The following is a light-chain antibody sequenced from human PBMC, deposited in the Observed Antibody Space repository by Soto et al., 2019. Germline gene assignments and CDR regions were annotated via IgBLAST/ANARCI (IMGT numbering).Light chain of an antibody. Sequence: DIQMTQSPSTLSASVVDRVTITFRASQSISSWLAWYQQKPGKAPKLLIYDASSLESGVPSRFSGSGSGTEFTLTISSLQPDDFATYYCQQYNSYSPWTFGQGTKVDI. J-gene: IGKJ1*01. CDR2: DAS. CDR1: QSISSW. CDR3: QQYNSYSPWT. V-gene: IGKV1-5*01.